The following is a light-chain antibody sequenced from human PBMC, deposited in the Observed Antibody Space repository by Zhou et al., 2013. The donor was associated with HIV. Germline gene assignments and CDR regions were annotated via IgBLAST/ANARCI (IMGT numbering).Light chain of an antibody. CDR1: QSVSSN. Sequence: EIVMTQSPATLSVSPGERATLSCRASQSVSSNLAWYQQKPGQAPRLLIYGASTRATGIPARFSGSGTGTDFTLTISRVEPEDFAVYYCQHYGSSPPVTFGGGTKVEIK. CDR2: GAS. CDR3: QHYGSSPPVT. J-gene: IGKJ4*01. V-gene: IGKV3-15*01.